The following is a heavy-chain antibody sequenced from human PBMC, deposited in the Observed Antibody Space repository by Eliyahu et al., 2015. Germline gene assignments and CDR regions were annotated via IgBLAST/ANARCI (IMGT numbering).Heavy chain of an antibody. CDR3: ARARGYSGSDYGMDV. V-gene: IGHV4-38-2*02. J-gene: IGHJ6*02. CDR1: GYSISSGYY. D-gene: IGHD5-12*01. Sequence: QVQLQESGPGLVKPSETLSLTCTVSGYSISSGYYWGWIRQPPGKGLEWIGSIYHSGSTYYNPSLKSRVTISVDTSKNQFSLKLSSVTAADTAVYYCARARGYSGSDYGMDVWGQGTTVTVSS. CDR2: IYHSGST.